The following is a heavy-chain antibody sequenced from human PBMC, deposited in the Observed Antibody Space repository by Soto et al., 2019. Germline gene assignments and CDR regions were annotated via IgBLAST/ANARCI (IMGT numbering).Heavy chain of an antibody. CDR1: GFTFSSYG. CDR3: AREDGSGSSYFDY. CDR2: IWYDGSNK. V-gene: IGHV3-33*01. J-gene: IGHJ4*02. Sequence: GGSLRLSCAASGFTFSSYGMHWVRQAPGKGLEWVAVIWYDGSNKYYADSVKGRFTISRDNSKNTLYLQMNSLRAEDTAVYYCAREDGSGSSYFDYWGQGTLVTVSS. D-gene: IGHD3-10*01.